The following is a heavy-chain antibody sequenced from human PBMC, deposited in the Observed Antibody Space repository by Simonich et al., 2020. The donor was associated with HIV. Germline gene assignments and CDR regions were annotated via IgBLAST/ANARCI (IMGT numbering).Heavy chain of an antibody. Sequence: QVQLQQWGAGLLKPSETLSLTCAVYGGSFSGYYWSWIRQPPGKGLEWIGEINHSGSTNYNPSLKSRVTISVDTSKNQFSLKVNSVTAADTAVYYCASCGGDCYHFDYWGQGTLVTVSS. CDR2: INHSGST. CDR3: ASCGGDCYHFDY. D-gene: IGHD2-21*02. J-gene: IGHJ4*02. CDR1: GGSFSGYY. V-gene: IGHV4-34*01.